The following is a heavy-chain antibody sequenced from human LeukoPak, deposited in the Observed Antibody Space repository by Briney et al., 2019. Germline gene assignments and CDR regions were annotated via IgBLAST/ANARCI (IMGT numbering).Heavy chain of an antibody. Sequence: GGSLRLSCAASGFTFSDYYMSWIRQAPGKGLEWVSYISASSLTIYYADSVKGRFTISRDNARNSLYLQMNSLRAEDTAVYYCAKDGNNWNDFYYYYMDVWGKGTTVTVSS. D-gene: IGHD1-1*01. CDR1: GFTFSDYY. J-gene: IGHJ6*03. V-gene: IGHV3-11*04. CDR2: ISASSLTI. CDR3: AKDGNNWNDFYYYYMDV.